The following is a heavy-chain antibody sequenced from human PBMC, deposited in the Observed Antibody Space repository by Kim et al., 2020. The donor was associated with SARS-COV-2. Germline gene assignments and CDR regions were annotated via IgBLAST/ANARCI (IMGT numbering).Heavy chain of an antibody. Sequence: VKGRFTISRDNAKNSLYLQMNSLRAEDTALYYCAKDTQYSGGWTGRDFDYWGQGTLVTVSS. CDR3: AKDTQYSGGWTGRDFDY. J-gene: IGHJ4*02. V-gene: IGHV3-9*01. D-gene: IGHD6-19*01.